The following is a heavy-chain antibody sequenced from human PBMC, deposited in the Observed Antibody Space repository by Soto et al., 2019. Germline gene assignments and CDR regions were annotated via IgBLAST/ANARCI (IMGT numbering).Heavy chain of an antibody. Sequence: ESGGGLIPPGGSLRLSCEVSGFSVTANYMSWVRQAPGKGLEWVSVIYSGGSTYYIDSVKGRFSISRDISKNTLYLQMNSLRAEDTAVYDCHGYGYWGQGTLVTVSS. V-gene: IGHV3-53*01. J-gene: IGHJ4*02. CDR3: HGYGY. CDR2: IYSGGST. D-gene: IGHD5-12*01. CDR1: GFSVTANY.